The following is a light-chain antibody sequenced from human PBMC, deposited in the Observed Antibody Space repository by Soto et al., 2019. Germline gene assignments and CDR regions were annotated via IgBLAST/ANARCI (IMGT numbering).Light chain of an antibody. J-gene: IGKJ2*01. CDR3: QQYAGSPRT. CDR1: QSVSSK. CDR2: GVS. Sequence: EIVMTQSPATLSVSPGERATLSCRASQSVSSKLAWFQQKPGQAPSLLIYGVSTRATGVPVRFSGSGSGTEFTLTINSLQSEDFAVYYCQQYAGSPRTFGQGTKVDIK. V-gene: IGKV3-15*01.